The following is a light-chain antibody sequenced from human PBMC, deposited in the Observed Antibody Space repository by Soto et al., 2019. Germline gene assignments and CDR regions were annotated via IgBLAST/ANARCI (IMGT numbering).Light chain of an antibody. CDR2: GNS. CDR1: SSNIGAGYD. Sequence: QSVLTQPPSVSGAPGQRVTISCTGSSSNIGAGYDVHWYQQLPGTAPKLLIYGNSNRPSGVPDRFSGSKSGTSASLAITGLQAENEADYYCKSYDSSLSGWVFAGGTKLPVL. V-gene: IGLV1-40*01. J-gene: IGLJ3*02. CDR3: KSYDSSLSGWV.